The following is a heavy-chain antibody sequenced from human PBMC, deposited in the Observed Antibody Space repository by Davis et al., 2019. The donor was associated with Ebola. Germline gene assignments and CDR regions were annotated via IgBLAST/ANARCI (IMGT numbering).Heavy chain of an antibody. CDR1: GGSFSGYY. J-gene: IGHJ4*02. CDR3: ARVRGVASYGYPGRFDY. V-gene: IGHV4-34*01. D-gene: IGHD5-18*01. Sequence: SETLSLTCAVSGGSFSGYYWSWIRQPPGKGLEWIGEINHSGSTNYNPSLKSRVTISVDTSKNQFSLKLSSVTAADTAVYYCARVRGVASYGYPGRFDYWGQGTLVTVSS. CDR2: INHSGST.